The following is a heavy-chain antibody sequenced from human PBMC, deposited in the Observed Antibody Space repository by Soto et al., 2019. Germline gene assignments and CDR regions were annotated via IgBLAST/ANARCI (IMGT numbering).Heavy chain of an antibody. CDR3: ARGYYDSAYGMDV. CDR2: INHSGST. D-gene: IGHD3-3*01. CDR1: GGSFSGYY. V-gene: IGHV4-34*01. J-gene: IGHJ6*02. Sequence: PSETLSLTCAVYGGSFSGYYWSWIRQPPGKGLEWIGEINHSGSTNYNPFLKSRVTISVDTSKNQFSLKLSSVTAADTAVYYCARGYYDSAYGMDVWGQGTTVTVSS.